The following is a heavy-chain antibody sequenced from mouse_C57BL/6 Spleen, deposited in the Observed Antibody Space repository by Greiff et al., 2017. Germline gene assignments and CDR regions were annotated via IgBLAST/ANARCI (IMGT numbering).Heavy chain of an antibody. CDR2: IDPETGGT. CDR1: GYTFTDYE. Sequence: QVQLKESGAELVRPGASVTLSCKASGYTFTDYEMHWVKQTPVHGLEWIGAIDPETGGTAYNQKFKGKAILTADKSSSTAYMELRSLTSEDSAVYYCTRSPSSYWYFDVWGTGTTVTVSS. J-gene: IGHJ1*03. V-gene: IGHV1-15*01. CDR3: TRSPSSYWYFDV. D-gene: IGHD1-1*01.